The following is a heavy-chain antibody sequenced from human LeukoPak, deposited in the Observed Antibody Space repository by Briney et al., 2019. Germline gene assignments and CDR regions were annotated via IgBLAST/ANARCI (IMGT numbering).Heavy chain of an antibody. CDR2: ISYDGDYK. Sequence: GGSLSLSCAASGFSFSAHAIHWVRQAPGKGLEWVAVISYDGDYKYYADSVKGRFTISRDNSNDTLYLQVNSLRTDDTAVYYCARDEGTHLPYYYHLDVWGKGTTVTVSS. V-gene: IGHV3-30*04. D-gene: IGHD1-1*01. CDR1: GFSFSAHA. CDR3: ARDEGTHLPYYYHLDV. J-gene: IGHJ6*03.